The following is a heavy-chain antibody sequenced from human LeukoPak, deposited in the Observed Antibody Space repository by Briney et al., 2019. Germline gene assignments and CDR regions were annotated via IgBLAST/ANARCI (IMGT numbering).Heavy chain of an antibody. J-gene: IGHJ4*02. Sequence: GGCVRLSCVVSGLTFSSYSMSWVRQAPGKGLEWVSGIIASGGDTWYPDSVKGRFTISRHNSKNTLFLQMNSLRVEDTAIYYCAKDADGPEYWGQGTRLTVST. V-gene: IGHV3-23*01. D-gene: IGHD5-24*01. CDR1: GLTFSSYS. CDR2: IIASGGDT. CDR3: AKDADGPEY.